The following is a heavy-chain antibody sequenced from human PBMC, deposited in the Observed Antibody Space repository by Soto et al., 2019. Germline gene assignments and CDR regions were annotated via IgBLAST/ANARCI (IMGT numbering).Heavy chain of an antibody. Sequence: QVQLVQSGAEVKKPGASVKVSCKASGYTFTSYGLSWVRQAPGQGIEWMGGFSAYNGNTNYAQKHQGRVTMTTDTSTSTAYMELRSLRSDDTAVYYCVVAAQPYYFDYWGQGTLVTVSS. D-gene: IGHD2-15*01. J-gene: IGHJ4*02. V-gene: IGHV1-18*01. CDR3: VVAAQPYYFDY. CDR1: GYTFTSYG. CDR2: FSAYNGNT.